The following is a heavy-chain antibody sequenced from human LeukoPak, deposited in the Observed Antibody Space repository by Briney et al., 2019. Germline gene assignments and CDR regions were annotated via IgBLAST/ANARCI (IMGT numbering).Heavy chain of an antibody. Sequence: GGSLRLSCAASGFTFSSYWMSWVRQAPGKGLEWVANIKQDGSEKYYVDSVKGRFTISRDNAKNSLYLQMNSLRAEDTAVYYCAREPYYDILTGYYKPGGYWGQGTLVTVSS. J-gene: IGHJ4*02. D-gene: IGHD3-9*01. V-gene: IGHV3-7*01. CDR1: GFTFSSYW. CDR2: IKQDGSEK. CDR3: AREPYYDILTGYYKPGGY.